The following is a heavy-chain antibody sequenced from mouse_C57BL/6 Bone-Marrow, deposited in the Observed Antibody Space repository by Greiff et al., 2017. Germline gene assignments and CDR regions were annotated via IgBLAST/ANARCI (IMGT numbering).Heavy chain of an antibody. CDR3: ARHGGDY. V-gene: IGHV2-6-1*01. CDR1: GFSLTSSG. Sequence: VMLVESGPGLVAPSQSLSITCTVSGFSLTSSGVHGVRQPPAKGLEWLVVIWSDGSTSYNSALKSRLSISKDNSKDQDFLKMNRLQTDDTAMYYWARHGGDYWGQGTSVTVSS. CDR2: IWSDGST. J-gene: IGHJ4*01.